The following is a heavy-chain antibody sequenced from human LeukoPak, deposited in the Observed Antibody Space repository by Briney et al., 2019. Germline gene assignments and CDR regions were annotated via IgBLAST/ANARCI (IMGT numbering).Heavy chain of an antibody. Sequence: GGSLRLSCAASGFTFNNYWIHWVRQVPGKGLVWVSRINNDGSSASYVDSVKGRLTISRDNTKNTLFLQMNSLRAEDTAVYYCARRGTGHGMDVWGQGTTVIVSS. CDR2: INNDGSSA. J-gene: IGHJ6*02. V-gene: IGHV3-74*01. D-gene: IGHD1-1*01. CDR1: GFTFNNYW. CDR3: ARRGTGHGMDV.